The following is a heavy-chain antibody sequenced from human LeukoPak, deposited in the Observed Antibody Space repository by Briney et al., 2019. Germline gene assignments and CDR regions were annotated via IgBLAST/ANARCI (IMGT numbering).Heavy chain of an antibody. CDR3: AKDGDRGEYYYYYYMDV. V-gene: IGHV3-33*06. J-gene: IGHJ6*03. CDR2: IWYDGSNK. CDR1: GFTFSSYG. Sequence: GGSLRLSCAASGFTFSSYGMHWVRQAPGKGLEWVAVIWYDGSNKYYVDSVKGRFTISRDDSKNTLYLQMNSLRAEDTAVYYCAKDGDRGEYYYYYYMDVWGKGTTVTVSS. D-gene: IGHD3-10*01.